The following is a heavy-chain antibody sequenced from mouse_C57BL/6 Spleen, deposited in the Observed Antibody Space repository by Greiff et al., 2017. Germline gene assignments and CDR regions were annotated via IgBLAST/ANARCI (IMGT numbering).Heavy chain of an antibody. CDR2: INPNNGGT. CDR1: GYTFTDYY. V-gene: IGHV1-26*01. Sequence: EVQLQQSGPELVKPGASVKISCKASGYTFTDYYMNWVKQSHGKSLEWIGDINPNNGGTSYNQKFKGKATLTVDKSSSTAYMELRMLTSEDSAVYYCARSDYYGSSIWFAYWGQGTLVTVSA. D-gene: IGHD1-1*01. J-gene: IGHJ3*01. CDR3: ARSDYYGSSIWFAY.